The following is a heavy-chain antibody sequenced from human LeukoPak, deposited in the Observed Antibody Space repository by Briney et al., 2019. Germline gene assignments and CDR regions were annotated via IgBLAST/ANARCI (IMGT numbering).Heavy chain of an antibody. CDR2: ISHDGNKR. CDR3: ARDPEFHSSSGYYDD. V-gene: IGHV3-30-3*01. Sequence: GGSLRLSCATSGFTFNAYAMHWVRQAPGKGLEWVAVISHDGNKRDYVDSVRGRFTISRDSSKRTLYLQMNTLRVEDTALYYCARDPEFHSSSGYYDDWGQGTLVSVSS. J-gene: IGHJ4*02. CDR1: GFTFNAYA. D-gene: IGHD3-22*01.